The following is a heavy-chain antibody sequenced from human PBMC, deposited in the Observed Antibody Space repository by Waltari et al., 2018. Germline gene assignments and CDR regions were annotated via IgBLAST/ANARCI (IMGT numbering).Heavy chain of an antibody. CDR1: GFTFSSYG. D-gene: IGHD2-2*01. CDR3: AKDLPDYCSSTSCFFDY. V-gene: IGHV3-30*02. J-gene: IGHJ4*02. Sequence: QVQLVESGGGVVQPGGSLRLSCAASGFTFSSYGMHWFRQAPGKGLEWGAFIRYDGSNKYYADSVKGRFTISRDNSKNTLYLQMNSLRAEDTAVYYCAKDLPDYCSSTSCFFDYWGQGTLVTVSS. CDR2: IRYDGSNK.